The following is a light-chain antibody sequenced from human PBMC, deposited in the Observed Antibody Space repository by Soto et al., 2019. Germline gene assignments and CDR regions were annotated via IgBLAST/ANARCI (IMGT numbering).Light chain of an antibody. CDR1: QSVSSY. J-gene: IGKJ1*01. CDR3: QQRRKT. CDR2: DAS. Sequence: EIVLTQSPATLSLSPGERATLSCRASQSVSSYLAWYQQKPGRAPRLLIYDASNRATGIPARFSGSGSGTDFTLTISSLEPEDFAVYYCQQRRKTFGQGTKVDI. V-gene: IGKV3-11*01.